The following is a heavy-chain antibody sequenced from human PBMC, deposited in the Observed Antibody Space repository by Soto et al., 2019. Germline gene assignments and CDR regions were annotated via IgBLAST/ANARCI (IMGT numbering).Heavy chain of an antibody. V-gene: IGHV1-3*01. CDR2: INAGNGNT. CDR3: ARIRTLGYCSSTSCYRWFDP. Sequence: ASVKVSCKASGYTFTSYAMHWVRQAPGQRLEWMGWINAGNGNTKYLQKFQGRVTITRDTSASTAYMELSSLRSEDTAVYYCARIRTLGYCSSTSCYRWFDPWGQGTLVTVPS. CDR1: GYTFTSYA. D-gene: IGHD2-2*02. J-gene: IGHJ5*02.